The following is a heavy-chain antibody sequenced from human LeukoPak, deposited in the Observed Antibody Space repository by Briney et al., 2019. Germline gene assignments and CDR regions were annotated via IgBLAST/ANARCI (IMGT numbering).Heavy chain of an antibody. V-gene: IGHV4-34*01. CDR2: INHSGST. D-gene: IGHD6-19*01. Sequence: SETLSLTCAVYGGSFSGYYWSWIRQPPGKGLEWIGEINHSGSTNYNPSLKSRVTISVDTSKNQFSLKLSSVTAADTAVYYCARAPQWLVLGGYYGMDVWGQGTTATVSS. CDR1: GGSFSGYY. J-gene: IGHJ6*02. CDR3: ARAPQWLVLGGYYGMDV.